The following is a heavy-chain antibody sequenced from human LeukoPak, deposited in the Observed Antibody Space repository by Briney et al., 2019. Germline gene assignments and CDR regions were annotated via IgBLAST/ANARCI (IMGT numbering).Heavy chain of an antibody. CDR2: IIPIFGTA. Sequence: GASVKVSRKASGGTFSSYAISWVRQAPGQGLEWMGGIIPIFGTANYAQKFQGRVTITTDESTSTAYMELSSLRSEDTAVYYCAINYGSRSYVWFDPWGQGTLVTVSS. V-gene: IGHV1-69*05. CDR1: GGTFSSYA. D-gene: IGHD3-10*01. CDR3: AINYGSRSYVWFDP. J-gene: IGHJ5*02.